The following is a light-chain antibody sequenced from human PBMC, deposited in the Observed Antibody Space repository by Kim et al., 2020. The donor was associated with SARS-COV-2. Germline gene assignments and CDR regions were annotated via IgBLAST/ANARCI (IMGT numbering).Light chain of an antibody. Sequence: GTISLAGSRYHLGAGCTVHWYQQVPGAAPKLLIFRDINRPSGVPDRFSGSKSGSAASLDITGLQAEDEADYYCQSYDTSLSGLYVFGTGTKVTVL. V-gene: IGLV1-40*01. CDR3: QSYDTSLSGLYV. CDR1: RYHLGAGCT. CDR2: RDI. J-gene: IGLJ1*01.